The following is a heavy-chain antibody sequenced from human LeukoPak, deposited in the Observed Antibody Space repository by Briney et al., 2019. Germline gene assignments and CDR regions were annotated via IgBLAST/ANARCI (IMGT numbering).Heavy chain of an antibody. J-gene: IGHJ6*03. D-gene: IGHD6-13*01. CDR1: GGSISSYY. V-gene: IGHV4-59*01. Sequence: SETLSPTCTVSGGSISSYYWSWIRQPPGKGLEWIGYIYYSGSTNYNPYLKSRVTISVDTSKNQFSLRLRSVTAADTAVYYCARTTEAHSWLTRYYTYYMDVWGKGTTVTVSS. CDR2: IYYSGST. CDR3: ARTTEAHSWLTRYYTYYMDV.